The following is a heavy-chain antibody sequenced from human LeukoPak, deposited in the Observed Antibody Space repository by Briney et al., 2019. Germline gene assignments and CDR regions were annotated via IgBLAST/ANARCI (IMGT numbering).Heavy chain of an antibody. Sequence: ASVKVSFKASGYTFTSYDINWVRQTTGQGLEWMGWMNPNSGSTGYAQKFQGRVTITRNTSISTAYMELSGLRSEDTAVYYCARGRSTGYPYYFEYWGQGTLVTVSS. D-gene: IGHD5-12*01. V-gene: IGHV1-8*03. J-gene: IGHJ4*02. CDR3: ARGRSTGYPYYFEY. CDR1: GYTFTSYD. CDR2: MNPNSGST.